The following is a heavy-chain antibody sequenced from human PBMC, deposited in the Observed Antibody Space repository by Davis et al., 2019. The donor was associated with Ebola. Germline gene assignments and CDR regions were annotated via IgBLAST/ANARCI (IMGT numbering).Heavy chain of an antibody. J-gene: IGHJ3*02. CDR2: SRNKANSYTT. Sequence: PGGSLRLSCAASGFTFSDHYMDWVRQAPGKGLEWVGRSRNKANSYTTEYAASVKGRFTVSRDDSKSTLFLQMNSLKTEDTAVYYCASRGFPKAFDIWGQGTMVTVSS. CDR3: ASRGFPKAFDI. CDR1: GFTFSDHY. V-gene: IGHV3-72*01.